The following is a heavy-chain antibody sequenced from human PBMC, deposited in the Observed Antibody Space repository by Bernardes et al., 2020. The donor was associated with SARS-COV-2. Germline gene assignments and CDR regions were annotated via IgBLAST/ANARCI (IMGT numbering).Heavy chain of an antibody. V-gene: IGHV3-48*03. CDR3: AREGKTVVTLGGMDV. CDR1: GFTFSSYE. J-gene: IGHJ6*02. D-gene: IGHD2-21*02. Sequence: GGSLRLSCAASGFTFSSYEMNWVRQAPGKGLEWVSYISSSGSTIYYADSVKGRFTISRDNAKNSLYLQMNSLRAEDTAVYYCAREGKTVVTLGGMDVWGQGTTVTVSS. CDR2: ISSSGSTI.